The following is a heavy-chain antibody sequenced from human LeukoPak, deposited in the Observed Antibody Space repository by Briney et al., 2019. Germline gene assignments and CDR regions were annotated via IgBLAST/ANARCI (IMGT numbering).Heavy chain of an antibody. Sequence: PGGSLRLSCLASGFTFSSFEMNWVRQAPGKGLEWVSGINWNGGSTGYADSVKGRFTISRDNAKNSLYLQMNSLRAEDTALYYCARQNKNDHIWGNYRTNYFDYWGQGTLVTVSS. V-gene: IGHV3-20*04. CDR1: GFTFSSFE. CDR3: ARQNKNDHIWGNYRTNYFDY. J-gene: IGHJ4*02. CDR2: INWNGGST. D-gene: IGHD3-16*02.